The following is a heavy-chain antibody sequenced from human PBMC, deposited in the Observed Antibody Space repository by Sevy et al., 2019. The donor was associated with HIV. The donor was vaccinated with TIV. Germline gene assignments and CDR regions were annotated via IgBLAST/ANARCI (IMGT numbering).Heavy chain of an antibody. Sequence: GGSLRLSCATFGFNFRNSWMAWVRLTPGKGLEFLADLKQDGYETYYVDSVKGRFTISRDNAKNSLHLQMNSLRAEDTAMYFSVRDKEEGASVLDYWGQGTPVTVSS. D-gene: IGHD1-26*01. CDR3: VRDKEEGASVLDY. V-gene: IGHV3-7*03. CDR2: LKQDGYET. CDR1: GFNFRNSW. J-gene: IGHJ4*02.